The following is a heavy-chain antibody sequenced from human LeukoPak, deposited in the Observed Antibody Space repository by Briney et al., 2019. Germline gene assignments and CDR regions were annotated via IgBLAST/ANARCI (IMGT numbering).Heavy chain of an antibody. J-gene: IGHJ4*02. CDR1: GYSFTSYY. V-gene: IGHV1-46*01. Sequence: ASVKVSCKASGYSFTSYYIHWVRQAPGQGLEWMGIINPSSGSTSHAQKFQGRVTVTRDTSTSTVYMELSSLRSEDTAVYYCVRTPPNWGADYWGQGTLVTVSS. CDR2: INPSSGST. CDR3: VRTPPNWGADY. D-gene: IGHD7-27*01.